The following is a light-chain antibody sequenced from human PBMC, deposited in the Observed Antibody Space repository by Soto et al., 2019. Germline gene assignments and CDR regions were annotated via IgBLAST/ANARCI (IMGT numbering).Light chain of an antibody. CDR1: SSSIGSNY. CDR2: RNN. Sequence: QSVLTQPPSASGTPGQRVTISCSGSSSSIGSNYVYWYQQLPGTAPKLLIYRNNQRPSGVPDRFSGSKSGTSASLAISGLRSEDEAYYYCAAWDDSLSGVVFGGGTKLTVL. CDR3: AAWDDSLSGVV. J-gene: IGLJ2*01. V-gene: IGLV1-47*01.